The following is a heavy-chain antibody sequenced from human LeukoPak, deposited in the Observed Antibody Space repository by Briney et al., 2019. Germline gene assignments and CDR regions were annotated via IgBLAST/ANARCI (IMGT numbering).Heavy chain of an antibody. CDR3: ARDGSSVWYDY. CDR1: GYTFTNYA. Sequence: ASVKVSCKVSGYTFTNYAMNWVRQAPGQGLEWMGWINTNTGNPTYAQGFTGRFVFSLDTTVSTAYLQIKSLKAEDTAVYYCARDGSSVWYDYWGQGTLVTVSS. J-gene: IGHJ4*02. V-gene: IGHV7-4-1*02. CDR2: INTNTGNP. D-gene: IGHD6-19*01.